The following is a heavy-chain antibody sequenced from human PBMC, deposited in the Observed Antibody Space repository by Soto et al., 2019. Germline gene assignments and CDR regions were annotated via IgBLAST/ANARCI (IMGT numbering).Heavy chain of an antibody. D-gene: IGHD2-8*01. CDR2: FYYTGSP. V-gene: IGHV4-39*01. J-gene: IGHJ4*02. Sequence: PSDTLSLTCTASGDSIRSSIHYWAWIRQPPGKGLEWIGGFYYTGSPYYNPSLKSRVTISVDTSKNQFFLNLNSVTAADTAVYYCYINGYWGQGTLVTVS. CDR1: GDSIRSSIHY. CDR3: YINGY.